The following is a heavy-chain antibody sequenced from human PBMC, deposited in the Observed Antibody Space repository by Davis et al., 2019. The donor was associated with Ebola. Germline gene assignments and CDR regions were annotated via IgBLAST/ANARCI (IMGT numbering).Heavy chain of an antibody. CDR3: ARSSSSKYGWFDP. D-gene: IGHD6-6*01. V-gene: IGHV1-69*10. CDR2: IIPILGIA. Sequence: SVKVSCKASGGTFSSYAISWVRQAPGQGLEWMGGIIPILGIANYAQKFQGRVTITADESTSTAYMELSSLRSEDTAVYYCARSSSSKYGWFDPWGQGTLVTVSS. CDR1: GGTFSSYA. J-gene: IGHJ5*02.